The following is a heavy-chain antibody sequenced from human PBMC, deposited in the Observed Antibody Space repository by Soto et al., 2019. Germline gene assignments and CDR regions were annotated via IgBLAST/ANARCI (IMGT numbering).Heavy chain of an antibody. CDR1: GGSISSGGYY. V-gene: IGHV4-31*03. CDR3: AREGYCSSTSCNPYYYYYGMDV. CDR2: IYYSGST. D-gene: IGHD2-2*01. J-gene: IGHJ6*02. Sequence: QVQLQESGPGLVKPSQTLSLTCTVSGGSISSGGYYWSWIRQHPGKGLEWIGYIYYSGSTYYNPSLKSRVTISVDTSKNQCSPKLSSVTAADTAVYYCAREGYCSSTSCNPYYYYYGMDVWGQGTTVTVSS.